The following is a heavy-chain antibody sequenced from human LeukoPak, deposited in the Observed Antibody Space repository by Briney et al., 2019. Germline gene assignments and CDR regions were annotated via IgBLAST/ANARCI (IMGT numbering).Heavy chain of an antibody. Sequence: GGSLRLSCVASGFTFRRYDMNWVRQAPGKELEWVSYIAGSGSSRDYADSVKGRFTISRDNAKNSLFLQMNSLRVEDTAVYYCAREGSSAWHIDFWGQGTLVTVSS. D-gene: IGHD3-10*01. V-gene: IGHV3-48*03. CDR2: IAGSGSSR. J-gene: IGHJ4*02. CDR1: GFTFRRYD. CDR3: AREGSSAWHIDF.